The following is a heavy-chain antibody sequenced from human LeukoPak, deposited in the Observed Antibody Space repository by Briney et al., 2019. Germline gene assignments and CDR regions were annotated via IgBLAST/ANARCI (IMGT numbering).Heavy chain of an antibody. CDR3: ARDPVEWELLLDY. Sequence: GGSLRLSCAASGLTFSRYWMGGVRQAPGKRLEWVANMNIDGSEKYYADSAKGRFTISRDNARNSVYLQMNSLRVEDTAVYHCARDPVEWELLLDYWGQGTLVTVSS. J-gene: IGHJ4*02. CDR2: MNIDGSEK. CDR1: GLTFSRYW. V-gene: IGHV3-7*01. D-gene: IGHD1-26*01.